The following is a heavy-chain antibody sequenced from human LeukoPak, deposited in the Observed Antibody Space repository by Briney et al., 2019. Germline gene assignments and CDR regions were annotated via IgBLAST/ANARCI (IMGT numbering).Heavy chain of an antibody. D-gene: IGHD1-14*01. CDR1: GFTFDSYV. Sequence: PRGSLRLSCAASGFTFDSYVMTWVRQAPGKGLEWVSGISASGRSTYYADSVKGRFTISRDNSKNTLYLQMSSLRVEDTAVYYCAKGQPNPNKSYFDYWGQGTLVTVSS. J-gene: IGHJ4*02. V-gene: IGHV3-23*01. CDR3: AKGQPNPNKSYFDY. CDR2: ISASGRST.